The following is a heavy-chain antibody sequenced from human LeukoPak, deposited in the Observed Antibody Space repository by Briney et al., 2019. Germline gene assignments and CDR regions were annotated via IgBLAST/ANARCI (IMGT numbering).Heavy chain of an antibody. Sequence: SETLSLTCAVYGXSFSGYYWSWIRQPPGKGLEWIGEINHSGSTNYNPSLKSRVTISVDTSKNQFSLKLSSVTAADTAVYYCARTTVTDDYWGQGTLVTVSS. J-gene: IGHJ4*02. CDR2: INHSGST. CDR1: GXSFSGYY. D-gene: IGHD4-11*01. V-gene: IGHV4-34*01. CDR3: ARTTVTDDY.